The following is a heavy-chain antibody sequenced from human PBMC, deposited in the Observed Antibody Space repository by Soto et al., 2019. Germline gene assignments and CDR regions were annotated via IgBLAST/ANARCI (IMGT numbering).Heavy chain of an antibody. Sequence: ASVKVSCKASGYTFTSYDINWVRQATGQGLEWMGWMNPNSGNTGYAQKFQGRVTMTRNTSISTADMELSSLRSEDTAVYYCARIPTRGTGTTRNYYYYGMDVWGQGTTVTVSS. V-gene: IGHV1-8*01. J-gene: IGHJ6*02. CDR3: ARIPTRGTGTTRNYYYYGMDV. CDR2: MNPNSGNT. CDR1: GYTFTSYD. D-gene: IGHD1-1*01.